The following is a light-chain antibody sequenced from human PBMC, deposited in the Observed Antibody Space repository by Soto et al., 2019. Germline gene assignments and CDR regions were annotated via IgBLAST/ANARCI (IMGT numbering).Light chain of an antibody. Sequence: QSVLTQPASVSGSPGQSITISCTGTSSDVGGYNYVSWYQRHPGKAPKLMIYEVSNRPSGVSNRFSGSKSGNTASLTISGLQAEDEADYYCSSYTSSSTLVVFGGGIKVTVL. CDR3: SSYTSSSTLVV. CDR2: EVS. J-gene: IGLJ2*01. V-gene: IGLV2-14*01. CDR1: SSDVGGYNY.